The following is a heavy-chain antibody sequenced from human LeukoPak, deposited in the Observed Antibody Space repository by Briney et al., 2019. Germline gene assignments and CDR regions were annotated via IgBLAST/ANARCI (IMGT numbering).Heavy chain of an antibody. CDR3: ARDRYSSGWYYYYYGMDV. CDR2: INPNSGGT. CDR1: GYTFTDYY. J-gene: IGHJ6*02. D-gene: IGHD6-19*01. V-gene: IGHV1-2*02. Sequence: ASLKVSCKASGYTFTDYYMHWVRQAPGQGLEWMGWINPNSGGTNYAQKFQGRVTMTRDTSISTAYMELSRLRSDDTAVYYCARDRYSSGWYYYYYGMDVWGQGTTVTVSS.